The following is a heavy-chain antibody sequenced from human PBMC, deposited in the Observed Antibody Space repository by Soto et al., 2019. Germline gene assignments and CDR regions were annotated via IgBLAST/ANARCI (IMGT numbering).Heavy chain of an antibody. CDR1: GGSISSYY. CDR2: IYYSGST. D-gene: IGHD5-18*01. J-gene: IGHJ4*02. CDR3: ARDSETNGYSYDYFDY. V-gene: IGHV4-59*01. Sequence: ETLSLTCTVSGGSISSYYWSWIRQPPGKGLEWIGYIYYSGSTNYNPSLKSRVTISVDTSKNQFSLKLSSVTAEDSAVYYCARDSETNGYSYDYFDYWGQGTLVTVSS.